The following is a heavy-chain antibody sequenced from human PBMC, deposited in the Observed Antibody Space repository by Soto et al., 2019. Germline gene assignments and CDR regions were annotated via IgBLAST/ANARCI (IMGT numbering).Heavy chain of an antibody. D-gene: IGHD3-16*01. CDR2: MYHSGNT. CDR1: CGSFSGYS. Sequence: TLSLTCAVYCGSFSGYSWGWIRHPPGQGLEWIGYMYHSGNTCYNPSLKGRVNISLDHSRNQFSLRMNSVTAADTAVYFCASSKYDVAAGSVWFDPWGQGTLVTVSS. J-gene: IGHJ5*02. CDR3: ASSKYDVAAGSVWFDP. V-gene: IGHV4-30-2*01.